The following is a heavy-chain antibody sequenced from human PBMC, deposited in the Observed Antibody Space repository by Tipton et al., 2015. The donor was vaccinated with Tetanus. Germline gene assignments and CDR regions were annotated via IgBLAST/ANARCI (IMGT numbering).Heavy chain of an antibody. Sequence: SLRLSCAASGFTFNSDWMTWVRQAPGKGLEWVANIRQDGSEKYYVDSVKGRFTISRDNAKNSLYLQMNSLRAEDTAVYYCATSRSGWSIGPFDYWGPGILVTVAS. CDR3: ATSRSGWSIGPFDY. CDR1: GFTFNSDW. CDR2: IRQDGSEK. J-gene: IGHJ4*02. V-gene: IGHV3-7*01. D-gene: IGHD6-19*01.